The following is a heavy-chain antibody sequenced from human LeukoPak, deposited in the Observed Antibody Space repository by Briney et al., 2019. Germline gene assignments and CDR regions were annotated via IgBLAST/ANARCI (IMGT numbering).Heavy chain of an antibody. CDR3: TREARAGNWFDP. CDR1: GYSFSDYY. Sequence: ASVTVSCKASGYSFSDYYIHWLRQAPGQGLEWMGWINPDSGGTNYAQRFQGRVTMTRDTSITTVYMELSRLRYDDTAVFYCTREARAGNWFDPWGQGTPVIVSS. D-gene: IGHD5-12*01. V-gene: IGHV1-2*02. J-gene: IGHJ5*02. CDR2: INPDSGGT.